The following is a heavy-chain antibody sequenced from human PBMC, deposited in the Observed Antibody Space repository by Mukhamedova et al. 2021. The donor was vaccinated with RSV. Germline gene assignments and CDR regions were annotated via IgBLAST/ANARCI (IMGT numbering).Heavy chain of an antibody. CDR3: AKGGELELRRADAFDI. V-gene: IGHV3-23*01. J-gene: IGHJ3*02. CDR2: ISGSGGST. Sequence: AISGSGGSTYYADSVKGRFTISRDNSKNTLYLQMNSLRAEDTAVYYCAKGGELELRRADAFDIWGQGT. D-gene: IGHD1-26*01.